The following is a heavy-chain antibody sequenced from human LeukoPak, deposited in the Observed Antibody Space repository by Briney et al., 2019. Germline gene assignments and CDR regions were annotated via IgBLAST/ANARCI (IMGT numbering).Heavy chain of an antibody. CDR3: AREVAFYPDYYYYYYMDV. J-gene: IGHJ6*03. D-gene: IGHD2-15*01. CDR1: GFTFSSYW. CDR2: IKQDGSEK. Sequence: PGGSLRLSCAASGFTFSSYWMSWVRQAPGKGLEWVANIKQDGSEKYYVDSVKGRFTISRDNAKNSLYLQMNSLRAEDTAVYYCAREVAFYPDYYYYYYMDVWGKGTTVTVSS. V-gene: IGHV3-7*01.